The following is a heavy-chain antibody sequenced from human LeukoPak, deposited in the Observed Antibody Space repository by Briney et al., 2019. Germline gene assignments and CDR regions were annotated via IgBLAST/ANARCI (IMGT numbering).Heavy chain of an antibody. V-gene: IGHV4-34*01. D-gene: IGHD5-18*01. J-gene: IGHJ4*02. CDR2: INHSGST. Sequence: SETLSPTCAVYGGSFSGYYWSWIRQPPGKGLEWIGEINHSGSTNYNPSLKSRVTISVDTSKNQFSLKLSSVTAADTAVYYCASLGYSYAKGGYWGQGTLVTVSS. CDR3: ASLGYSYAKGGY. CDR1: GGSFSGYY.